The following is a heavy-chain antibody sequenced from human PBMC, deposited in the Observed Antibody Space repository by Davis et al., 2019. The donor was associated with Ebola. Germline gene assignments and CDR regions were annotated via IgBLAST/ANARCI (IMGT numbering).Heavy chain of an antibody. CDR2: ISSDSDYI. V-gene: IGHV3-21*01. D-gene: IGHD2-15*01. CDR3: AAADIVVVVDGTSYPHAFDT. J-gene: IGHJ3*02. CDR1: GFTFSTYS. Sequence: GESLKISCAASGFTFSTYSMSWVRQAPGKALEWVSSISSDSDYIYYADSAEGRFTISRDNAKNSLFLQMNSLRAEDTAVYYCAAADIVVVVDGTSYPHAFDTWGQGTVVTVSS.